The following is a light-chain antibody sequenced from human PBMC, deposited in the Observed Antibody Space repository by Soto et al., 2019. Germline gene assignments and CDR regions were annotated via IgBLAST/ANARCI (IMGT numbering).Light chain of an antibody. Sequence: EIVLTQSPGTLSLSPGERATLSCRASQSVSSYLAWYQQKPGQAPRLLIYDASNRATGIPARFSGSGSGTDFTLTISSLEPEDFAVYYCQQRSNWPTTFGQGTKVEIK. V-gene: IGKV3-11*01. CDR1: QSVSSY. J-gene: IGKJ1*01. CDR3: QQRSNWPTT. CDR2: DAS.